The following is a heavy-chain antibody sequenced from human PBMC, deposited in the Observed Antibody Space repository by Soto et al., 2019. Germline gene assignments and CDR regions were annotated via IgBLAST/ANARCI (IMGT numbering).Heavy chain of an antibody. V-gene: IGHV4-59*01. CDR2: IYYTGTT. D-gene: IGHD3-10*01. CDR1: GTSIRGYY. J-gene: IGHJ4*02. CDR3: AREVSSFGSNHFDS. Sequence: LETLSLTCSVSGTSIRGYYWTWIRQPPGKGLEWIGYIYYTGTTKYNPSLKSRVTISVDTSKNQFSLRLNSVTAADTAVYYCAREVSSFGSNHFDSWGQGALVTVSS.